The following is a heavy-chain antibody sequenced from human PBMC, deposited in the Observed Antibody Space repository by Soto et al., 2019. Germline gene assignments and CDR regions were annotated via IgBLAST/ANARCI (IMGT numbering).Heavy chain of an antibody. V-gene: IGHV3-23*01. CDR1: GFTFSNYA. D-gene: IGHD3-10*01. CDR2: ILGSGGNT. CDR3: ANYGSGSSQCGAFDY. J-gene: IGHJ4*02. Sequence: EVQVLESGGGLVQPGGSLRLSCAASGFTFSNYAMSWVRQAPGKGLEWVSTILGSGGNTYYDESVKGRFTTSRDNSKNTRVLQMNSLRAEDTAVYYCANYGSGSSQCGAFDYWGQGTLVTVSS.